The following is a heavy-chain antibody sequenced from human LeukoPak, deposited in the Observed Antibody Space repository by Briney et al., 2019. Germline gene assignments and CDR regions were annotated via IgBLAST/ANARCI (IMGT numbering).Heavy chain of an antibody. Sequence: SVKVSCKASGGTFSSYAISRVRQAPGQGLEWMGRIIPILGIANYAQKFQGRVTIAADKSTSTAYMELSSLRSDDTAVYYCARDPRRYYYDNSGPPFDYWGQGTLVTVSS. CDR3: ARDPRRYYYDNSGPPFDY. CDR2: IIPILGIA. J-gene: IGHJ4*02. V-gene: IGHV1-69*04. CDR1: GGTFSSYA. D-gene: IGHD3-22*01.